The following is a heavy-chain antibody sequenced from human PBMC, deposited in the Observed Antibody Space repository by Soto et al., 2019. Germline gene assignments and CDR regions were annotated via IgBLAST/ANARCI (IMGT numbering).Heavy chain of an antibody. D-gene: IGHD3-22*01. Sequence: GGSLRLSCAASGFTFSSYSMNWVRQAPGKGLEWVSYISSSSGTIYYADSVKGRFTISRDNAKNSLYLQMNSLRDEDTAVYYCARGANYYDSSGYLGDHLSYWGQGTLVTVSS. CDR2: ISSSSGTI. CDR3: ARGANYYDSSGYLGDHLSY. CDR1: GFTFSSYS. V-gene: IGHV3-48*02. J-gene: IGHJ4*02.